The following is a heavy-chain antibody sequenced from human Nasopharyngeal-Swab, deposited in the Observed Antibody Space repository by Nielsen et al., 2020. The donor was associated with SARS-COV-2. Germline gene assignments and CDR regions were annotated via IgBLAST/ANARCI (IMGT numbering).Heavy chain of an antibody. V-gene: IGHV3-23*01. CDR1: GFTFSSYA. D-gene: IGHD3-10*01. CDR2: ISGSGGST. Sequence: LSLTGAASGFTFSSYAMSWVRQAPGKGLEWVSAISGSGGSTYYADSVKGRFTISRDNSKNTLYLQMNSLRAEDTAVYYCAKGRGADYWGQGTLVTVSS. J-gene: IGHJ4*02. CDR3: AKGRGADY.